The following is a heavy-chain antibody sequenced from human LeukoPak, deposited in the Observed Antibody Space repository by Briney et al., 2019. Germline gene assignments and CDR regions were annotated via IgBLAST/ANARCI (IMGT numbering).Heavy chain of an antibody. D-gene: IGHD3-10*01. V-gene: IGHV4-30-2*01. CDR3: ARAGPWQIDP. Sequence: SETLSLTCTVSGGSISSGGYYWSWIRQPPGKGLEWIGYIYHSGFTYYNPSLKSRVTISVDRSKNHFSLKLKSVTNADTAVYYCARAGPWQIDPWGQGILVTVSS. J-gene: IGHJ5*02. CDR1: GGSISSGGYY. CDR2: IYHSGFT.